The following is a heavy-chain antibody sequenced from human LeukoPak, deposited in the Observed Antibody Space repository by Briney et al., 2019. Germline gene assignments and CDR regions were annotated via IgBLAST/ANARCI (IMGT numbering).Heavy chain of an antibody. CDR2: INPSDGST. D-gene: IGHD1-1*01. Sequence: GASVKVSCKASGYTFTNYYMHWVRQAPGQGLEWMGIINPSDGSTSYAQKFQGRVTMTRDTSTSTVYMELSSLRSDDTAVYSCARHSLPGTTPFDYWGQGTLVTVSS. J-gene: IGHJ4*02. CDR1: GYTFTNYY. CDR3: ARHSLPGTTPFDY. V-gene: IGHV1-46*01.